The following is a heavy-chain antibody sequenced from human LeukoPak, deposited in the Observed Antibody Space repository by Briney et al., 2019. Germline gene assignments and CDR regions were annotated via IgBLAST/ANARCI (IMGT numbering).Heavy chain of an antibody. V-gene: IGHV3-7*01. D-gene: IGHD6-19*01. CDR3: ARSSRGIAVAGTFDY. Sequence: GGSLRLSCAASGFTFSSYWMSWVRQAPGKGLEWVANIKQDGSGKYYVDSVKGRFTISRDNAKNSLYLQMNSLRAEDTAVYYCARSSRGIAVAGTFDYWGQGTLVTVSP. CDR1: GFTFSSYW. CDR2: IKQDGSGK. J-gene: IGHJ4*02.